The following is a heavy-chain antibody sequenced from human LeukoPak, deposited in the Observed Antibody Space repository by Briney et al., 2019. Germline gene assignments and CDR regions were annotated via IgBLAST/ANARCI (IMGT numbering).Heavy chain of an antibody. CDR2: ISGSGGST. Sequence: AGGSLRLSCAASGFTFSSYAMSWVRQAPGKGLEWVSAISGSGGSTYYADSVKGRFTISRDNSKNTLYLQMNSLRAEDTAVYYCANGDSGSLHLQHWGQGTLVTVSS. CDR3: ANGDSGSLHLQH. V-gene: IGHV3-23*01. CDR1: GFTFSSYA. D-gene: IGHD1-26*01. J-gene: IGHJ1*01.